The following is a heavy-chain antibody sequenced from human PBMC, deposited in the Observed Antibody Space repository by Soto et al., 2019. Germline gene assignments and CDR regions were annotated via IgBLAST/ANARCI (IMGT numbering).Heavy chain of an antibody. CDR1: GFSLSGYW. Sequence: GGSLRLSCAASGFSLSGYWMHWVRQAPGKGQVWVSRIDTYGSATKYADSVEGRFSISKDNAENTLYQQMNNLRADDIAVYYCVRVLKSIGWDNDVXDIWGQGTMVTVSS. D-gene: IGHD6-19*01. CDR2: IDTYGSAT. J-gene: IGHJ3*02. V-gene: IGHV3-74*01. CDR3: VRVLKSIGWDNDVXDI.